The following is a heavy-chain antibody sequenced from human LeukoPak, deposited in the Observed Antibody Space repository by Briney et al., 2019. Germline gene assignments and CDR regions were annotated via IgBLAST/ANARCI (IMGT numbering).Heavy chain of an antibody. CDR2: ITSSSDTI. D-gene: IGHD6-13*01. Sequence: QAGGSLRLSCAASGFTFSSYSMNWVRQAPGKGLEWVSYITSSSDTIYYADSVKGRFTISRDNSKNTLYLQMNSLRAEDTAVYYCAKDASIAAAFFDYWGQGTLVTVSS. J-gene: IGHJ4*02. CDR1: GFTFSSYS. V-gene: IGHV3-48*01. CDR3: AKDASIAAAFFDY.